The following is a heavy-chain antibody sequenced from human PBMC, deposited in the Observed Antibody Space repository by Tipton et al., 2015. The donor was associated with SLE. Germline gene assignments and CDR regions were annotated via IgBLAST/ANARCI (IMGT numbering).Heavy chain of an antibody. V-gene: IGHV1-69*04. Sequence: QSGAEVKKPGSSVKVSCKASGGTFSSYAISWVRQAPGQGLEWMGRIIPILGIANYAQKFQGRVTITADKSTSTAYMERSSLRSEDTAVYYCASTREYSYDPWGQGTLVTVSS. D-gene: IGHD5-18*01. CDR2: IIPILGIA. J-gene: IGHJ5*02. CDR3: ASTREYSYDP. CDR1: GGTFSSYA.